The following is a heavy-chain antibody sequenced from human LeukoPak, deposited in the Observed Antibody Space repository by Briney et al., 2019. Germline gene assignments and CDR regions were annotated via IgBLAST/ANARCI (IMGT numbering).Heavy chain of an antibody. J-gene: IGHJ4*02. D-gene: IGHD6-13*01. CDR2: IRSKAYGGTT. Sequence: GGSLRLSCTASGFNFGDYAMSWVRQAPGKGLEWVGFIRSKAYGGTTEYAASVKGRFTISRDDSKSIAYLQMNSLKTEDTGVYYCTRDSRSGYSSRGGDYWGQGTLVTVSS. CDR3: TRDSRSGYSSRGGDY. V-gene: IGHV3-49*04. CDR1: GFNFGDYA.